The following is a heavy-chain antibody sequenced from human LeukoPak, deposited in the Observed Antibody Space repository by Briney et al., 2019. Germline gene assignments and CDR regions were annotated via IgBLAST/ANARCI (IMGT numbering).Heavy chain of an antibody. CDR1: GFTFSSCS. J-gene: IGHJ5*02. CDR3: ARDYLLEAGNWFDP. CDR2: ISSSSSYI. V-gene: IGHV3-21*01. D-gene: IGHD6-13*01. Sequence: GGSLSLSCAASGFTFSSCSMNWVRQAPGKGLEWVSSISSSSSYIYYADSVKGRFTISRDNAKNSLYLQMNSLRAEDTAVYYCARDYLLEAGNWFDPWGQGTLVTVSS.